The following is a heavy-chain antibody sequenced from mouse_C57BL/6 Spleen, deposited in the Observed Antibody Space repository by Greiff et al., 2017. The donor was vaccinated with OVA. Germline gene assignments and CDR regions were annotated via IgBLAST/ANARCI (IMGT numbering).Heavy chain of an antibody. D-gene: IGHD1-1*01. Sequence: QVQLKESGPGLVAPSQSLSITCTVSGFSLTSYGVHWVRQPPGKGLEWLVVIWSDGSTTYNSALKSRLSISKDNSKSQVFLKMNSLQTDDTAMYDCARHGSSYPWYFDVWGTGTTVTVSS. CDR1: GFSLTSYG. CDR2: IWSDGST. J-gene: IGHJ1*03. CDR3: ARHGSSYPWYFDV. V-gene: IGHV2-6-1*01.